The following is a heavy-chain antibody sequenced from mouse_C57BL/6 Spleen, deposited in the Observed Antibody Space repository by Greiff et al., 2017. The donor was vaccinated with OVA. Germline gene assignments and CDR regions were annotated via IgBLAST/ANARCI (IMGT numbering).Heavy chain of an antibody. J-gene: IGHJ3*01. CDR1: GYAFSSSW. D-gene: IGHD2-5*01. CDR2: IYPGDGDT. CDR3: AYSNPFAY. V-gene: IGHV1-82*01. Sequence: VQRVESGPELVKPGASVKISCKASGYAFSSSWMNWVKQRPGKGLEWIGRIYPGDGDTNYNGKFKGKATLTADKSSSTAYMQLSSLTSEDSAVYFCAYSNPFAYWGQGTLVTVSA.